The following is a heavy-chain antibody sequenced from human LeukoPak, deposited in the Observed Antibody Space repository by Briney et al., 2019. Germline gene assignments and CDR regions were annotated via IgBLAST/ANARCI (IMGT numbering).Heavy chain of an antibody. Sequence: GGSLRLSCAASEFTFSSYEMNWVRQAPGKGLEWVSYISSSGSTIYYADSVKGRFTISRDNAKNSLYLQMNSLRAEDTAVYYCARTILWFGEQAFDIWGQGTMVTVSS. CDR1: EFTFSSYE. CDR2: ISSSGSTI. J-gene: IGHJ3*02. V-gene: IGHV3-48*03. D-gene: IGHD3-10*01. CDR3: ARTILWFGEQAFDI.